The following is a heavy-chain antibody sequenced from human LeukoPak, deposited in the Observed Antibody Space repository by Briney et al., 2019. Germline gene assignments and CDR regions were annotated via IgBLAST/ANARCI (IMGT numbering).Heavy chain of an antibody. CDR1: GFTVSSNY. J-gene: IGHJ3*02. D-gene: IGHD3-22*01. CDR2: IYSGGST. Sequence: PGGSLRLSCAASGFTVSSNYMSWVRQAPGKGLEWVSVIYSGGSTYYADSVKGRFTIPRDNSKNTLYLQMNSLRAEDTAVYYCARDYYDDAFDIWGQGTMVTVSS. CDR3: ARDYYDDAFDI. V-gene: IGHV3-66*02.